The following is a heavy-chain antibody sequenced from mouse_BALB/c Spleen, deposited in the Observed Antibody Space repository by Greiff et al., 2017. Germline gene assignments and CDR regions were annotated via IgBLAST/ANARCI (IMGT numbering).Heavy chain of an antibody. V-gene: IGHV1S81*02. J-gene: IGHJ4*01. CDR2: INPSNGRT. CDR1: GYTFTSYW. CDR3: ARSSDGYFLYAMDY. D-gene: IGHD2-3*01. Sequence: QVQLQQPGAELVKPGASVKLSCKASGYTFTSYWMHWVNQRPGQGLEWIGEINPSNGRTNYNEKFKSKATLTVDKSSSTAYMQLSSLTSEDSAVYYCARSSDGYFLYAMDYWGQGTSVTVSS.